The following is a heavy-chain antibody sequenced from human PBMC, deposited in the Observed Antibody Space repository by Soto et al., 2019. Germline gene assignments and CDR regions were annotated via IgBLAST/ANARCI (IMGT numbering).Heavy chain of an antibody. CDR1: GGTFSSYA. D-gene: IGHD3-22*01. J-gene: IGHJ6*02. Sequence: ASVKVSCKASGGTFSSYAISWVRQAPGQGLEWMGGIIPIFGTANYAQKFQGRVTITADESTSTAYMELSSLRSEDTAVYYCARSYDSGYYYGDYYYYGMDVWGQGTTVTVSS. CDR3: ARSYDSGYYYGDYYYYGMDV. CDR2: IIPIFGTA. V-gene: IGHV1-69*13.